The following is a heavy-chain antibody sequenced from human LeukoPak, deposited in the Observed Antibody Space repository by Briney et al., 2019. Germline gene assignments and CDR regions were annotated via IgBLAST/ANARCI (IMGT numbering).Heavy chain of an antibody. Sequence: ASVKVSCKASGYTFTGYYMHWVRQAPGQGLEWMGWINPNSGGTNYAQKFQGRVTMIRDTSISTAYMELSRLRSDDTAVYYCARVRLDYYDSSGPLQGYYFDYWGQGTLVTVSS. CDR3: ARVRLDYYDSSGPLQGYYFDY. V-gene: IGHV1-2*02. J-gene: IGHJ4*02. D-gene: IGHD3-22*01. CDR1: GYTFTGYY. CDR2: INPNSGGT.